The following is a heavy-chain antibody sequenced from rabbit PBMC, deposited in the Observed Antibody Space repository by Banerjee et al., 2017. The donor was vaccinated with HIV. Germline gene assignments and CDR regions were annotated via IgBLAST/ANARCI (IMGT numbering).Heavy chain of an antibody. CDR3: AGDPVGVSGVELNL. V-gene: IGHV1S45*01. CDR2: IYGADSST. CDR1: GFSLSSSYW. D-gene: IGHD1-1*01. J-gene: IGHJ4*01. Sequence: QEQLEESGGDLVKPGASLTLTCTASGFSLSSSYWICWVRQAPGKGLEWIACIYGADSSTYYANWAKGRFTISKTSSTTVTLQMTSLTAADTATYFCAGDPVGVSGVELNLWGPGTLVTVS.